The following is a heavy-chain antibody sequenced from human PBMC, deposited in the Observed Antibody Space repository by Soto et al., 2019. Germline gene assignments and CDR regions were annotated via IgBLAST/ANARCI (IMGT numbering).Heavy chain of an antibody. CDR1: GFTFSDYY. CDR3: ARDLNPYYDILTGYSPQGYFDY. CDR2: ISSSGSTI. D-gene: IGHD3-9*01. V-gene: IGHV3-11*01. J-gene: IGHJ4*02. Sequence: GGSLRLSCAASGFTFSDYYMSWIRQAPGKGLEWVSYISSSGSTIYYADSVKGRFTISRDNAKNSLYLQMNSLRAEDTAVYYCARDLNPYYDILTGYSPQGYFDYWGQGTLVTV.